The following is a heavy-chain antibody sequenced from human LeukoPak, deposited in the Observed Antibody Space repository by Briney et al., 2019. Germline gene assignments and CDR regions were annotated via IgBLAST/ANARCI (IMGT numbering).Heavy chain of an antibody. CDR3: ARDPYSGSYGNYYYYFMDV. CDR2: ITSGSSYI. D-gene: IGHD1-26*01. Sequence: PGGSLRLSCAASGFTFYDYGMNWVRQAPGKGLEWVSSITSGSSYIYYADSVKGRFTISRDNAKNSLYLQMNSLRAEDTAVYYCARDPYSGSYGNYYYYFMDVWGKGTTVTISS. J-gene: IGHJ6*03. V-gene: IGHV3-21*01. CDR1: GFTFYDYG.